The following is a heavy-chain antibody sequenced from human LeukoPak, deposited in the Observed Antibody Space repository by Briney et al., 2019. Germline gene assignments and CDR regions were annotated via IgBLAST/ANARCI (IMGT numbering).Heavy chain of an antibody. D-gene: IGHD5-24*01. CDR1: GFSLSTTGVG. Sequence: GSGPTLVKPTQTLTLTCTFSGFSLSTTGVGVGWIRQPPGKALEWLALIYWNDDKRYSPSLKSKPTITKDTSKNQVVLTMTNMDPVDTATYYCARRREMATLVYAFDFWAKGQWSPSLQ. CDR2: IYWNDDK. V-gene: IGHV2-5*01. CDR3: ARRREMATLVYAFDF. J-gene: IGHJ3*01.